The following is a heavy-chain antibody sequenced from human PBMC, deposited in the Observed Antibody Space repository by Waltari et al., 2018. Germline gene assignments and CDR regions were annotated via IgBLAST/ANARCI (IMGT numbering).Heavy chain of an antibody. V-gene: IGHV4-4*02. CDR2: IHGSGRT. Sequence: QLQLQESGPGLVKPSGTLSLPCSVSGDSVTSNYWWSWVRQPPERGLEWIGQIHGSGRTNYNPSLESRVTISIDMSNNQFSLKVTSTTAADTAVYYCARDRGRGLYLDSWGQGTLVTVSP. D-gene: IGHD2-15*01. J-gene: IGHJ4*02. CDR1: GDSVTSNYW. CDR3: ARDRGRGLYLDS.